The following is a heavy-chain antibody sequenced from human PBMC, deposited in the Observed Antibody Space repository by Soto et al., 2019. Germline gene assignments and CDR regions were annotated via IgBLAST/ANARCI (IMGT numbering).Heavy chain of an antibody. D-gene: IGHD2-15*01. CDR2: IKSKTDGGTT. V-gene: IGHV3-15*01. CDR3: TTDRDCSGGSCYFRMPVI. J-gene: IGHJ3*02. CDR1: GFTFSNAW. Sequence: GGSLRLSCAASGFTFSNAWMSWVRQAPGKGLEWVGRIKSKTDGGTTDYAAPVKGRFTISRDDSKNTLYLQMNSLKTEDTAVYYCTTDRDCSGGSCYFRMPVIWGQGTMVTVSS.